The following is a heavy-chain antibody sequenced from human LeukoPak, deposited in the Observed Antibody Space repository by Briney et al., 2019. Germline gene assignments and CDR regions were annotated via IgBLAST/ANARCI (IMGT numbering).Heavy chain of an antibody. CDR2: INHSGST. CDR1: GGSFSGYY. V-gene: IGHV4-34*01. CDR3: ARLVIPDP. D-gene: IGHD2-21*01. J-gene: IGHJ5*02. Sequence: KSSETLSLTCAVYGGSFSGYYWSWIRQPPGKGLEWIGEINHSGSTNYNPSLKSRVTISIDTSKNQFSLRLSSVTAADTAVYYCARLVIPDPWGQGTLVTVSS.